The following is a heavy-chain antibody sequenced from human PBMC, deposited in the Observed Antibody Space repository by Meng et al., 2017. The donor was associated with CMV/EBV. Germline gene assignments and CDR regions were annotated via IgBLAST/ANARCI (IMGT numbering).Heavy chain of an antibody. J-gene: IGHJ5*02. CDR2: IIPIFGTA. CDR3: ARDLNYYDSRRLGYWFDP. Sequence: SVKVSCKASGGTFSSYAISWVRQAPGQGLEWMGGIIPIFGTANYAQKFQGRVTITTDESTSTAYMELSSLRSEDTAVYYCARDLNYYDSRRLGYWFDPWGQGTLVTVSS. V-gene: IGHV1-69*05. D-gene: IGHD3-22*01. CDR1: GGTFSSYA.